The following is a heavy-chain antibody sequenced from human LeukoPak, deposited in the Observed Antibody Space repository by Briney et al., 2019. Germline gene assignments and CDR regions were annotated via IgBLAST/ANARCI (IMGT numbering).Heavy chain of an antibody. CDR3: SSYYDSSGYSLRGY. D-gene: IGHD3-22*01. Sequence: GGSLRLSCAASGFTFSSYSMNWVRQAPGKGLEWVSSISSSSSYIYYADSVKGRFTISRDNAKNSLYLQMNSLRAEDTAVYYCSSYYDSSGYSLRGYWGQGTLVTVSS. CDR2: ISSSSSYI. CDR1: GFTFSSYS. J-gene: IGHJ4*02. V-gene: IGHV3-21*01.